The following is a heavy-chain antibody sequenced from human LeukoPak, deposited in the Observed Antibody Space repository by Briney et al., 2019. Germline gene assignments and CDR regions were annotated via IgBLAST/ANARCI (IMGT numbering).Heavy chain of an antibody. CDR3: ARDRDYSNYGLADY. V-gene: IGHV3-23*01. CDR2: ISGSSGST. J-gene: IGHJ4*02. D-gene: IGHD4-11*01. CDR1: GFTFSNYA. Sequence: PGGSLRLSCAASGFTFSNYAMSWVRQAPGKGLEWVSTISGSSGSTYYADSVKGRFTISRDNAKNSLYLQMNSLRAEDTAVYYCARDRDYSNYGLADYWGQGTLVTVSS.